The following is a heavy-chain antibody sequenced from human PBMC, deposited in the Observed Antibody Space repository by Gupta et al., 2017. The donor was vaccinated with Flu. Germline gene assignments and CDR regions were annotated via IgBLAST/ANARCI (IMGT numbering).Heavy chain of an antibody. J-gene: IGHJ4*02. V-gene: IGHV3-23*01. Sequence: EVQLLESGGGLVQPGGSLRLSCAASGFTFSSYAMSWVRQAPGKGLEWVSAISGSGGSTYYADSVKGRFTISRDNSKNTLYLQMNSLRAEDTAVYYCAKWAAPRIAVAASGGDWGQGTLVTVSS. CDR3: AKWAAPRIAVAASGGD. D-gene: IGHD6-19*01. CDR1: GFTFSSYA. CDR2: ISGSGGST.